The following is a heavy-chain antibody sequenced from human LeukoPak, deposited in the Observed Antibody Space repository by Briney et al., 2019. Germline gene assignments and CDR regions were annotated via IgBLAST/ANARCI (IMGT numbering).Heavy chain of an antibody. Sequence: GGSLRLSCAASGFTFSNYIMSWIRQSPGKGLEWLSTIGTRGSRIDIADSMKGRLTISRDNAKRSLYLQVNGLTAEDAAVYYCARLYGIQLGGRTGWFDPWGRGTQVIVSS. D-gene: IGHD1-1*01. V-gene: IGHV3-11*01. CDR2: IGTRGSRI. CDR3: ARLYGIQLGGRTGWFDP. CDR1: GFTFSNYI. J-gene: IGHJ5*02.